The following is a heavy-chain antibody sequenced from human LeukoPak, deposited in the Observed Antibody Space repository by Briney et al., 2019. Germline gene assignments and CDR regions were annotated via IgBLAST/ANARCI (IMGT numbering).Heavy chain of an antibody. D-gene: IGHD3-22*01. J-gene: IGHJ4*02. Sequence: ASVKVSCKASGYTFTGYYMHWVRQAPGQGLEWMGWINPNSGGTNYAQKFQGRVTMARDTSISTAYMELSRLRSDDTAVYYCASKHYDSSGYYYEDDYWGQGTLVTVSS. CDR2: INPNSGGT. CDR3: ASKHYDSSGYYYEDDY. V-gene: IGHV1-2*02. CDR1: GYTFTGYY.